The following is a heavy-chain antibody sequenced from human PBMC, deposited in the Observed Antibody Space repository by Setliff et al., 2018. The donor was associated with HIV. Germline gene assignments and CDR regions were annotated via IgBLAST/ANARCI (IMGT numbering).Heavy chain of an antibody. CDR2: INHRGST. CDR1: GGSISSGSYY. J-gene: IGHJ5*02. D-gene: IGHD2-2*01. Sequence: PSETLSLTCTVSGGSISSGSYYWTWIRQPPGKGLEWIGEINHRGSTIYNPSLKSRVSISVDTSKKQFSLKLDSVTAADTAVYYCAKSDCSSPTCHPGIPNWFDPWGPGTLVTVSS. CDR3: AKSDCSSPTCHPGIPNWFDP. V-gene: IGHV4-39*07.